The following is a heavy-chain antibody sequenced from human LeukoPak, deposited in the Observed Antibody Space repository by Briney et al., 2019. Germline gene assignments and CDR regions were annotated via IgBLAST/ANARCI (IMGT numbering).Heavy chain of an antibody. V-gene: IGHV3-23*01. CDR3: AKVEIVATIFDY. J-gene: IGHJ4*02. CDR1: GFTFSSYA. D-gene: IGHD5-12*01. CDR2: ISGSGGST. Sequence: PGRSLRLSCAASGFTFSSYAMSWVRQAPGKGLEWVSAISGSGGSTYYADSVKGRFTISRDNSKNTLYLQMNSLRAEDTAVYYCAKVEIVATIFDYWGQGTLVTVSS.